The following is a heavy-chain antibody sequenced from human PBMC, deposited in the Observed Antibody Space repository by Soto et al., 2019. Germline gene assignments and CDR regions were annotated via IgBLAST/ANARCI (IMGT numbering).Heavy chain of an antibody. CDR1: GGSFSGYY. CDR2: INHSGST. V-gene: IGHV4-34*01. J-gene: IGHJ4*02. Sequence: SETLSLTXAVYGGSFSGYYWSWIRQPPGKGLEWIGEINHSGSTNYNPSLKSRVTISVDTSKNQFSLKLSSVTAADTAVYYCARGAGGYSYGYRFDYWGQGTLVTVSS. D-gene: IGHD5-18*01. CDR3: ARGAGGYSYGYRFDY.